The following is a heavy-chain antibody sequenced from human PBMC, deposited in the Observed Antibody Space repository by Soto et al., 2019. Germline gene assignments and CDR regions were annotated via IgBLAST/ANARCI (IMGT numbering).Heavy chain of an antibody. D-gene: IGHD3-16*01. Sequence: GGSLRLSCAASGLTFSNYAMSWVRQAPGRGLEWVSAISGGGRKTYYADSVKGRFTISRDNSKSALFLQMNSLRAEDTAVYYCAPSWWDDGSDVWSFWGQGTLVTVSS. CDR2: ISGGGRKT. CDR1: GLTFSNYA. J-gene: IGHJ4*02. V-gene: IGHV3-23*01. CDR3: APSWWDDGSDVWSF.